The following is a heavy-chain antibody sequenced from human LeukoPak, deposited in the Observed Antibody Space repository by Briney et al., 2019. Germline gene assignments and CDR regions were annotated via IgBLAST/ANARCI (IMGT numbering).Heavy chain of an antibody. Sequence: GAPVKVSCKASGYTFTGYYMHWVRQAPGQGLEWMGWVNPNSGGTNYAQKFQGRVTMTRDTSISTAYMELSRLRSDDTAVYYCARDRTVTTGNWYFDLWGRGTLVTVSS. D-gene: IGHD4-17*01. CDR2: VNPNSGGT. CDR1: GYTFTGYY. CDR3: ARDRTVTTGNWYFDL. J-gene: IGHJ2*01. V-gene: IGHV1-2*02.